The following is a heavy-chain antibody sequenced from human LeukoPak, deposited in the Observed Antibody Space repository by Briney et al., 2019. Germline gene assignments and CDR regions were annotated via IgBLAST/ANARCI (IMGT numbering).Heavy chain of an antibody. Sequence: PGGSLRLSCAASGFTFSNAWMSWVRQAPGKGLEWVSVIYSGGKTFYADSVKGRFTISRDNSKNTLYLQMNSLRAEDTAVYYCARGDPGAYWGQGTLVTVSS. CDR1: GFTFSNAW. J-gene: IGHJ4*02. V-gene: IGHV3-53*01. CDR2: IYSGGKT. D-gene: IGHD2-21*02. CDR3: ARGDPGAY.